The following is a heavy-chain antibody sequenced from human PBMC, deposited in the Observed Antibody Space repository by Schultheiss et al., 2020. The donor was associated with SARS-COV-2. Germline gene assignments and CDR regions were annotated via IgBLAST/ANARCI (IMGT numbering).Heavy chain of an antibody. CDR2: INHSGNT. Sequence: SETLSLTCAVYGGSFSGYYWSWIRQPPGKGLEWIGEINHSGNTNYNPSLKSRVTISVDTSKNQFSLKLSSVTAADTAVYYCAIVVVPAAIRGGWFDPWGQGTLVTVSS. V-gene: IGHV4-34*01. D-gene: IGHD2-2*02. CDR1: GGSFSGYY. J-gene: IGHJ5*02. CDR3: AIVVVPAAIRGGWFDP.